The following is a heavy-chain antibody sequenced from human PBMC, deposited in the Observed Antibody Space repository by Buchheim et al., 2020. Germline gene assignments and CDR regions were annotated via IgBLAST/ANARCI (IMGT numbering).Heavy chain of an antibody. V-gene: IGHV3-48*01. CDR3: ARDFRCSSTSCYRGFDY. CDR1: GFIFSSYS. Sequence: EVQLVESGGGLVQPGGSLRLSCAASGFIFSSYSRNWVRQAPGKRLAWVSYISSSSSTLYYSDSVKGRFTISRDNAKNSLYLQMNSLRAEDTAVYYCARDFRCSSTSCYRGFDYWGQGTL. CDR2: ISSSSSTL. J-gene: IGHJ4*02. D-gene: IGHD2-2*02.